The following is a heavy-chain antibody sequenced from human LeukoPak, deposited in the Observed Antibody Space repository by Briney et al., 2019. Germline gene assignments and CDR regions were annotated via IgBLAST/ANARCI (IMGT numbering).Heavy chain of an antibody. J-gene: IGHJ4*02. CDR2: IIPILGIA. V-gene: IGHV1-69*02. D-gene: IGHD2-21*01. CDR3: ASKGDTYCGGDCYSN. Sequence: SVKVSCKASGGTSSSYTISWVRQAPGQGLEWMGRIIPILGIANYAQKFQGRVTITADKSTSTAYMELSSLRSEDTAVYYCASKGDTYCGGDCYSNWGQGTLVTVSS. CDR1: GGTSSSYT.